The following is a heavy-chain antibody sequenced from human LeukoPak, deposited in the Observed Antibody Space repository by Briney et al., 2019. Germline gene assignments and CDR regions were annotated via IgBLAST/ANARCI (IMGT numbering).Heavy chain of an antibody. V-gene: IGHV3-21*01. D-gene: IGHD1-1*01. CDR2: ITGSGGWT. J-gene: IGHJ4*02. CDR1: GFSFSSFS. CDR3: ARVSAPHRVILDI. Sequence: GESLRLSCGASGFSFSSFSMNWVRQAPGKGLEWVSSITGSGGWTSYAGSVKGRFTISRDNANNSLYLQMRSLTVEDTAVYFCARVSAPHRVILDIWGQGPLVSVSS.